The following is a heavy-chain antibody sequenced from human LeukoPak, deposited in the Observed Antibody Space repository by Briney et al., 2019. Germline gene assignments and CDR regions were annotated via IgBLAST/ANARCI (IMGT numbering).Heavy chain of an antibody. CDR2: INPSGGST. CDR1: GYTFTGYY. J-gene: IGHJ3*02. D-gene: IGHD4-17*01. V-gene: IGHV1-46*01. CDR3: ARDPLRGPSDRTGAFDI. Sequence: ASVKVSCKASGYTFTGYYMHWVRQAPGQGLEWMGWINPSGGSTSYAQKFQGRVTMTRDMSTSTVYMELSSLRSEDTAVYYCARDPLRGPSDRTGAFDIWGQGTMVTVSS.